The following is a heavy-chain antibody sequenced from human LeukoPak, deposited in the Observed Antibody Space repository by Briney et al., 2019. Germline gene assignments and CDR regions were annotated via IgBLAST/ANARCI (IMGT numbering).Heavy chain of an antibody. CDR2: IYKGGTP. D-gene: IGHD1-1*01. V-gene: IGHV3-53*01. CDR1: GFIGSIEY. Sequence: PGGSLRLSCSGSGFIGSIEYMTWVRQAPGKGLEYVSVIYKGGTPEYADSVRGRFTISRDNSKNTLYLQMDSLRADDTAVYYCARGMNWNDLSLDSWGQGTLVTVS. J-gene: IGHJ4*02. CDR3: ARGMNWNDLSLDS.